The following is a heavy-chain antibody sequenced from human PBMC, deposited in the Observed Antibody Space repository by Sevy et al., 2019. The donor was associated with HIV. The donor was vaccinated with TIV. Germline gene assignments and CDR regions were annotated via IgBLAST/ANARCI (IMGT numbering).Heavy chain of an antibody. CDR1: GYRFTSYA. D-gene: IGHD5-12*01. CDR3: AKGRPGSGYAGAAAGD. Sequence: ASVKVSCKASGYRFTSYAMNWVRQAPGQGLEWMGWINANTGKPKYAQGFTGRFVFSLDTSVNTAYLQISSLKAEDTAVDYCAKGRPGSGYAGAAAGDWGQGTRVTVSS. CDR2: INANTGKP. J-gene: IGHJ4*02. V-gene: IGHV7-4-1*02.